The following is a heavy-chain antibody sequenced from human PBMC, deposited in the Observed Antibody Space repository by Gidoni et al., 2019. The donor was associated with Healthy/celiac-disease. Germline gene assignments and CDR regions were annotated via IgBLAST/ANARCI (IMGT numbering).Heavy chain of an antibody. D-gene: IGHD2-21*02. V-gene: IGHV1-3*01. J-gene: IGHJ3*02. CDR3: ASGDGAFDI. Sequence: QVQLVQSGAEVKKPGASGKVSSKAAGYTFTRYAMHWVRHGPGQRLEWMGWIYAVNGNTKYSQKFQGRVTITTDTSASTAYMELSSLRSEDTAVYYCASGDGAFDIWGQGTMVTVSS. CDR1: GYTFTRYA. CDR2: IYAVNGNT.